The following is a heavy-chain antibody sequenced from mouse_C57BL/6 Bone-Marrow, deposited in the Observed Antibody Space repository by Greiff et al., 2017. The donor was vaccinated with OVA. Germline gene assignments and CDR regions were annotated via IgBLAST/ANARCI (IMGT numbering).Heavy chain of an antibody. CDR2: IYPSDSET. D-gene: IGHD2-10*02. CDR1: GYTFTSYW. J-gene: IGHJ1*03. V-gene: IGHV1-61*01. Sequence: QVQLQQPGAELVRPGSSVKLSCKASGYTFTSYWMDWVKQRPGQGLEWIGNIYPSDSETHYNQKFKDKATLTVDKSSSTAYMQLSSLTSEDSAVYDCEREEYGYWYFDVWGTGTTVTVSS. CDR3: EREEYGYWYFDV.